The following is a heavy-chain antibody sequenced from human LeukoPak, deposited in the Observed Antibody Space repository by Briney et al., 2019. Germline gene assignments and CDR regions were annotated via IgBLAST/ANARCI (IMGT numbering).Heavy chain of an antibody. V-gene: IGHV1-69*05. CDR1: GGTFSSYA. CDR3: ASHDYGDYGWFDP. Sequence: SVKVSCKASGGTFSSYAISWVRQAPGQGLEWMGGIIPIFGTANYAQKFQGRVTITTDESTSTAYMELSSLRSEDTAVYYCASHDYGDYGWFDPWGQGTLVTVSS. J-gene: IGHJ5*02. D-gene: IGHD4-17*01. CDR2: IIPIFGTA.